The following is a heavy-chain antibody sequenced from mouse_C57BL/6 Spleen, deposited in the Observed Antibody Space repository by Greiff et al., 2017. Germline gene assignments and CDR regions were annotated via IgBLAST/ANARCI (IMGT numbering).Heavy chain of an antibody. J-gene: IGHJ2*01. Sequence: VKLQESGAELVRPGTSVKVSCKASGYAFTNYLIEWVKQRPGQGLEWIGVINPGSGGTNYNEKFKGKATLTADKSSSTAYMQLSSLTSEDSAVYVCARSSNLYYFDYWGQGTTLTVSA. CDR2: INPGSGGT. CDR1: GYAFTNYL. V-gene: IGHV1-54*01. CDR3: ARSSNLYYFDY.